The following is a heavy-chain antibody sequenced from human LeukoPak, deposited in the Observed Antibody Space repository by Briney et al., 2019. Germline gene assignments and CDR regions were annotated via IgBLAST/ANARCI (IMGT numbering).Heavy chain of an antibody. V-gene: IGHV3-7*04. CDR3: AGDGHYGMYV. CDR2: IKQDGIEK. Sequence: GGSLRLSCAASGFTFSSYWMDWVRQVPGKGLEWVANIKQDGIEKYFVGSVKGRFAISRDNAKNSLYLQMNSLRVEDTAVYYCAGDGHYGMYVWGQGTTVTVSS. J-gene: IGHJ6*02. CDR1: GFTFSSYW.